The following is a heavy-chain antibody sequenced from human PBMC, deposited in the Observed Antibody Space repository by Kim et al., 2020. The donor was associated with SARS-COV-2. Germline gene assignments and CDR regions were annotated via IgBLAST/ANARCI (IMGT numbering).Heavy chain of an antibody. CDR2: IWYDGSNK. CDR3: ARESGWPHGDFDY. CDR1: GFTFSSYG. D-gene: IGHD6-19*01. Sequence: GGSLRLSCAASGFTFSSYGMHWVRQAPGKALEWVAVIWYDGSNKYYADSVKGRFIISRDNSKNTLYLQMNSLRAEDTAVYYCARESGWPHGDFDYWGQGTLVTVSS. J-gene: IGHJ4*02. V-gene: IGHV3-33*01.